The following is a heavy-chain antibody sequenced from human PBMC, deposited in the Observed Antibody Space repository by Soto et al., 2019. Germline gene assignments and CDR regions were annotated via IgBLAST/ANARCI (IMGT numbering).Heavy chain of an antibody. CDR3: TIGSWSGEVLDI. J-gene: IGHJ3*02. Sequence: QVQLVQSGAEVKKPGSSVKVSCKDSGGTFSTYSMFWVRQAPGQGLEWMGRIIPMLGVRNYAQRFQDRVTIIADKATATVHMELSSLRSEDTALYYCTIGSWSGEVLDIWGQGTMVTVSS. CDR1: GGTFSTYS. CDR2: IIPMLGVR. V-gene: IGHV1-69*02. D-gene: IGHD2-21*01.